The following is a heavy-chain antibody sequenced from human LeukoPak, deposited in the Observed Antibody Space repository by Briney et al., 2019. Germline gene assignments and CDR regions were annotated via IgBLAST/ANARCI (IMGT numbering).Heavy chain of an antibody. Sequence: SDTLSLTCTVSGRPISSCYGRWPRQPPGKGLEWLGYIYYSGSTNYNPSLKSRVTISVDTSKNQFSLKLSSVTAADTAVYYCARVVWDTAMVRAYYYYMDVWGKGTTVTVSS. D-gene: IGHD5-18*01. J-gene: IGHJ6*03. CDR2: IYYSGST. V-gene: IGHV4-59*07. CDR1: GRPISSCY. CDR3: ARVVWDTAMVRAYYYYMDV.